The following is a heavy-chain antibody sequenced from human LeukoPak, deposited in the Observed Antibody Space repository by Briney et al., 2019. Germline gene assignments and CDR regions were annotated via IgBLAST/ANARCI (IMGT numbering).Heavy chain of an antibody. CDR1: GGSISSSSYY. V-gene: IGHV4-39*01. J-gene: IGHJ5*02. CDR2: IYYSGST. Sequence: SETLSLTCTVSGGSISSSSYYWGWIRQPPGKGLEWIGSIYYSGSTYYNPSLKSRVTISVDTSKNQFSLKLSSVTAADTAVYYCARRRPERVFDPWGQGTLVTVSS. D-gene: IGHD1-14*01. CDR3: ARRRPERVFDP.